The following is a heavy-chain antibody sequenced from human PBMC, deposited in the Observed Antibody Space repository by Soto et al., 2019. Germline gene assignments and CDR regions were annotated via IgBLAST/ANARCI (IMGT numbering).Heavy chain of an antibody. CDR1: GFTFSSYS. V-gene: IGHV3-21*01. CDR3: ARGAITFGGVIVHSKSTASDY. J-gene: IGHJ4*02. Sequence: EVQLVESGGGLVKPGGSLRLSCAASGFTFSSYSMNWVRQAPGKGLEWVSSISSSSSYIYYADSVKGRFTISRDNAKNSLYLQMNSLRAEDTAVYYCARGAITFGGVIVHSKSTASDYWGQGTLVTVSS. CDR2: ISSSSSYI. D-gene: IGHD3-16*02.